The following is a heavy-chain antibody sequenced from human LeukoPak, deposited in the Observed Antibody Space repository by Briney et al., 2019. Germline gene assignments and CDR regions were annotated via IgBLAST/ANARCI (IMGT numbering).Heavy chain of an antibody. CDR3: ARVSLVRGAPDYYFDY. CDR1: GDSINTGYYF. D-gene: IGHD3-10*01. V-gene: IGHV4-61*09. Sequence: NASETLSLTCTVSGDSINTGYYFWSWIRQPAGKGLEWIGHIYASGSTNYNPSLKSRVTISRDTSRNHFSLRLSSVTAADTAVYYCARVSLVRGAPDYYFDYWGQGTLVTVSS. J-gene: IGHJ4*02. CDR2: IYASGST.